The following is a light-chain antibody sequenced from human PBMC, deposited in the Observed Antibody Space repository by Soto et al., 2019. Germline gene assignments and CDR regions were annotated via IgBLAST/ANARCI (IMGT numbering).Light chain of an antibody. J-gene: IGLJ2*01. Sequence: QSALTQPPSASGSPGQSVTISCTGSSSDVGGHNHVSWYQQHPGKAPKLMIYEVSKRPSGVPGRFSGSKSVNPASLTVTGLQAEDEADYYCSSYAGNMNLIFGGGTKLTFL. CDR1: SSDVGGHNH. CDR3: SSYAGNMNLI. CDR2: EVS. V-gene: IGLV2-8*01.